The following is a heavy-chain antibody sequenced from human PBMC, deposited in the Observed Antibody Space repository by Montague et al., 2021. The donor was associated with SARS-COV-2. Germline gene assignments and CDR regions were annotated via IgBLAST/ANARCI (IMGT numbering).Heavy chain of an antibody. Sequence: FRRLSCAASGFPFSSYAMHWFRQAPGKGLEWVAVISYDGSNKYYSDSVKGRFTISRDNSKNTLYLQMNSLRAEDTAVYYCAAEIGYYDFWSGYHDAFDIWGQGTMVTVSS. D-gene: IGHD3-3*01. CDR1: GFPFSSYA. CDR3: AAEIGYYDFWSGYHDAFDI. V-gene: IGHV3-30-3*01. J-gene: IGHJ3*02. CDR2: ISYDGSNK.